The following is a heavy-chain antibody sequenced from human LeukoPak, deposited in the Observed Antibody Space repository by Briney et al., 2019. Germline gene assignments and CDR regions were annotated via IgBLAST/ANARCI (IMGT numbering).Heavy chain of an antibody. V-gene: IGHV1-18*04. CDR2: ISAYHSNT. CDR3: ARAYRGFDY. CDR1: GYTFTSYG. Sequence: ASVKVSCKASGYTFTSYGISWVRQAPGQGLEWMGWISAYHSNTKYTQKLQGRVTMTTDISTSTAYMELRSLRSDDTAVYYCARAYRGFDYWGQGTLVTVSS. J-gene: IGHJ4*02. D-gene: IGHD1-26*01.